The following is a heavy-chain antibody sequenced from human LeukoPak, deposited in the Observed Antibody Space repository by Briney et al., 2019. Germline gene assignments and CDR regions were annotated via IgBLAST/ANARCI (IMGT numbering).Heavy chain of an antibody. CDR2: INHNGST. D-gene: IGHD1-14*01. CDR1: GGSFSGYY. Sequence: SETLSLTCAVYGGSFSGYYWSWIRQPPGKGLEWIGEINHNGSTNYNPSLKSRVTISVDTSKNQFSLKLSSVTAADTAVYYCAREGDGKGAFDIWGQGTMVTVSS. CDR3: AREGDGKGAFDI. V-gene: IGHV4-34*01. J-gene: IGHJ3*02.